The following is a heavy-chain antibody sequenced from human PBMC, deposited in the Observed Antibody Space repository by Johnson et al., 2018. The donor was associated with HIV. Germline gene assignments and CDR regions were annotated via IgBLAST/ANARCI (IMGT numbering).Heavy chain of an antibody. CDR2: IYSGDPT. CDR1: GFTVSTNY. CDR3: ARAYTYGAFDI. Sequence: VQLVESGVGLLQPGASLRLSCSASGFTVSTNYMSWIRQAPGKGLEWVSVIYSGDPTYYAGSVKGRFTISRDNSKNTLYLQMNSLRVDDTAIYYCARAYTYGAFDIWGQGTMVTVSS. D-gene: IGHD5-18*01. V-gene: IGHV3-66*01. J-gene: IGHJ3*02.